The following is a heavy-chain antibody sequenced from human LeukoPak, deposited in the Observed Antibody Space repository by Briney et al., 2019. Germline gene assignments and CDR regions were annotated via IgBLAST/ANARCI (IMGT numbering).Heavy chain of an antibody. D-gene: IGHD2-2*01. CDR3: ARDGTIVVVPAAAPDY. CDR2: IWHDGSNK. CDR1: GFTFSSYC. Sequence: PGGSLRLSCAASGFTFSSYCMHWVRQAPGKGLEWVADIWHDGSNKYYADSVKGRFTISRDNSKNTLYLQMNSLRAEDTAVYYCARDGTIVVVPAAAPDYWGQGTLVTGSS. V-gene: IGHV3-33*01. J-gene: IGHJ4*02.